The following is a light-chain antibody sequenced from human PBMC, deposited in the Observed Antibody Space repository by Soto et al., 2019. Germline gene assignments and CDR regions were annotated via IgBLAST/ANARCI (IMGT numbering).Light chain of an antibody. CDR3: QHYGTSPWT. CDR1: QSVSSNS. V-gene: IGKV3-20*01. CDR2: GAS. Sequence: ETVLTQSPGTLSLSPGERATLSCRASQSVSSNSFAWFQQKPGQAPRLLIFGASSRATGIPDRFSGSGSGTDFTLTISRLEPEDFAVYYCQHYGTSPWTFGQGTKVEIK. J-gene: IGKJ1*01.